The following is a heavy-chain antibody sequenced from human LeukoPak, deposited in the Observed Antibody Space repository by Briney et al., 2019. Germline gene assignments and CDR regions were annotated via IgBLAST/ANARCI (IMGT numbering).Heavy chain of an antibody. Sequence: PSETLSLTCTVSGGSISSSSYYWGWIRQPPGKGLEWIGSIYYSGSTYYNPSLKSRVTISVDTSKNQFSLKLSSVTAADTAVYYCARGYLRPTYFDYWGQGTLVTVSS. CDR3: ARGYLRPTYFDY. V-gene: IGHV4-39*07. J-gene: IGHJ4*02. D-gene: IGHD1-1*01. CDR2: IYYSGST. CDR1: GGSISSSSYY.